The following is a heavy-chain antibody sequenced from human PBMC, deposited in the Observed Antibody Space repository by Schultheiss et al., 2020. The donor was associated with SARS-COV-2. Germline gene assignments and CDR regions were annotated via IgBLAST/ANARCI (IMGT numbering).Heavy chain of an antibody. V-gene: IGHV3-23*01. Sequence: GGSLRLSCAASGFTFSTYAMTWVRQAPGRGLEWVSAISYNGANTNYADSVKGRFTTSRDNSKNTLYLHMISLRAEDTAVYYCATTPGGDSRYYFDYWGQGTLVTVSS. CDR2: ISYNGANT. D-gene: IGHD2-21*02. CDR1: GFTFSTYA. CDR3: ATTPGGDSRYYFDY. J-gene: IGHJ4*02.